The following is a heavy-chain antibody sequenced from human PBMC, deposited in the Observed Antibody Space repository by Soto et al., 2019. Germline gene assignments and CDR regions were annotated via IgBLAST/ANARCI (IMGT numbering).Heavy chain of an antibody. D-gene: IGHD6-6*01. CDR3: AREYSSSSSFDY. Sequence: PFETLSLTCTVSGGSVSSGSYYWSWIRQPPGKGLEWIGYIYYSGSTNYNPSLKSRVTISVDTSKNQFSLKLSSVTAADTAVYYCAREYSSSSSFDYWGQGTLVTVSS. CDR1: GGSVSSGSYY. V-gene: IGHV4-61*01. CDR2: IYYSGST. J-gene: IGHJ4*02.